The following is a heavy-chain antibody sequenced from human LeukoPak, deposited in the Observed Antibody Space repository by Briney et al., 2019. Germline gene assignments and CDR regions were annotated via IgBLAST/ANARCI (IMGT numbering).Heavy chain of an antibody. Sequence: SVKVSCKASGDTFSSYAISWERQAPGQGLEWMGGIIPIFGTANYAQKFQGRVTITADESTCTAYMELSSLRSEDTAVYYCARDLELAAAGFSSYYYMDVWGKGTTVTVSS. CDR3: ARDLELAAAGFSSYYYMDV. CDR1: GDTFSSYA. J-gene: IGHJ6*03. D-gene: IGHD6-13*01. V-gene: IGHV1-69*13. CDR2: IIPIFGTA.